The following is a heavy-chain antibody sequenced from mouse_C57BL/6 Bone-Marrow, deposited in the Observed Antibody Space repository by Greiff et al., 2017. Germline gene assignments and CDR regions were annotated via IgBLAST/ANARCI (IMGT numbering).Heavy chain of an antibody. CDR2: IYPGDGDT. J-gene: IGHJ4*01. Sequence: VKLQESGPELVKPGASVKISCKASGYAFSSSWMNWVKQRPGKGLEWIGRIYPGDGDTNYNGKFKGQATLTADKSSSTAYMQLSSLTSEDSAVYFCARYDYDGYYYAMDYWGQGTSVTVSS. V-gene: IGHV1-82*01. CDR1: GYAFSSSW. CDR3: ARYDYDGYYYAMDY. D-gene: IGHD2-4*01.